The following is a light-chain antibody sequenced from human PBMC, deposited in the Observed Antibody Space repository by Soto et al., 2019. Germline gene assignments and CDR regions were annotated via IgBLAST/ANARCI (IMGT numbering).Light chain of an antibody. CDR1: QSISSN. CDR2: GAS. CDR3: LQHNNWPRT. V-gene: IGKV3-15*01. Sequence: EIVMTQSPVTLSVSPGERATLSCRASQSISSNLAWYQHKPGQAPRLLIFGASTRATDVPARFSGSGSGTEFTLTLSSLQSEDFAVYYCLQHNNWPRTVGQGTKVDIK. J-gene: IGKJ1*01.